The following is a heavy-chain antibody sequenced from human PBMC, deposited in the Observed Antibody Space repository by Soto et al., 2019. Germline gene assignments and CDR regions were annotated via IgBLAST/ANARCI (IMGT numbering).Heavy chain of an antibody. V-gene: IGHV3-30*18. J-gene: IGHJ4*02. CDR2: ISYDGSNK. CDR3: ANDNRARWLLRGYYFDY. D-gene: IGHD3-22*01. Sequence: QVQLVESGGGVVQPGRSLRLSCAASGFTFSSYGMHWVRQAPGKGLEWVAVISYDGSNKYYADSVKGRFTISRDNSKNTLYLQMNSLRDEDTAVYYCANDNRARWLLRGYYFDYWGQGTLVTVSS. CDR1: GFTFSSYG.